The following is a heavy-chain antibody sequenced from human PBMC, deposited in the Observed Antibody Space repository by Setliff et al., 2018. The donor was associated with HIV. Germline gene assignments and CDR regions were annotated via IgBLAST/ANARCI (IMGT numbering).Heavy chain of an antibody. CDR3: ATLDPSGGNFLAY. V-gene: IGHV4-4*09. J-gene: IGHJ4*02. Sequence: SETLSLTCTVSGGSINGYYWSWIRQPPGKGLEWIGCFYPTGSVNYNPSLKSRVTISLDTSKMQFSLHLTSVTAADTAVYYCATLDPSGGNFLAYWGQGTLVTVSS. CDR1: GGSINGYY. D-gene: IGHD2-21*02. CDR2: FYPTGSV.